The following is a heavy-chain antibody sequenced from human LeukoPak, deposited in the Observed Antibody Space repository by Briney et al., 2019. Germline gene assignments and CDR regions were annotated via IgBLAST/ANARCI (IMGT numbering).Heavy chain of an antibody. D-gene: IGHD3-22*01. J-gene: IGHJ5*02. CDR3: ARVRGHYYDSSGYYNWFDP. CDR2: INHSGST. CDR1: GGSSSGYY. Sequence: KPSETLSLTCAVYGGSSSGYYWSWIRQPPGKGLEWIGEINHSGSTNYNPSLKSRVTISVDTSKNQFSLKLSSVTAADTAVYYCARVRGHYYDSSGYYNWFDPWGQGTLVTVSS. V-gene: IGHV4-34*01.